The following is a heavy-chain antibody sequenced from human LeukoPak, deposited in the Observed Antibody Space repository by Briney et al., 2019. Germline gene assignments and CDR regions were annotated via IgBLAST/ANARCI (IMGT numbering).Heavy chain of an antibody. CDR2: MNPNSGNT. V-gene: IGHV1-8*02. J-gene: IGHJ6*02. Sequence: GASVKVSCKASGYSFSTHDINWVRQATGQGLGWMGWMNPNSGNTGYAQKFQGRVSMTRNTSISTAYMELSSLRSEDTAVYYCARGSTMVRGVNPLGNYGMDVWGQGATLTVSS. CDR3: ARGSTMVRGVNPLGNYGMDV. D-gene: IGHD3-10*01. CDR1: GYSFSTHD.